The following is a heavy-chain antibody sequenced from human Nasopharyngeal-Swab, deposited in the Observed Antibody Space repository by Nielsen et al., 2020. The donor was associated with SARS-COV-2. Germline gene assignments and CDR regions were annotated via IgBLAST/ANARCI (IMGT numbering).Heavy chain of an antibody. CDR1: GYTFTSYG. V-gene: IGHV1-8*02. Sequence: ASVKVSCKASGYTFTSYGINWVRQAPGQGLEWMGWMNPNSGNTGYAQKLQGRVTMTRNTSISTAYMELSSLISDDTAVYYCARSYSSGWLRGNWFDPWGQGTLVTVSS. J-gene: IGHJ5*02. D-gene: IGHD6-19*01. CDR2: MNPNSGNT. CDR3: ARSYSSGWLRGNWFDP.